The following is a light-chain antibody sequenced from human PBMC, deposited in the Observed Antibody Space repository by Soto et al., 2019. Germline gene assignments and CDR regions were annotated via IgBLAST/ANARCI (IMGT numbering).Light chain of an antibody. J-gene: IGKJ2*01. CDR2: GAS. CDR1: QSVSNN. CDR3: QQYINWPET. V-gene: IGKV3-15*01. Sequence: EIVMTQSPDTLSVSPGERATLSCRASQSVSNNLAWYQQKPGQAPRLLISGASTRATGIPVRFSGSGSGTEFTLTISSLQSEDFGVYYCQQYINWPETFGQGTKLEIK.